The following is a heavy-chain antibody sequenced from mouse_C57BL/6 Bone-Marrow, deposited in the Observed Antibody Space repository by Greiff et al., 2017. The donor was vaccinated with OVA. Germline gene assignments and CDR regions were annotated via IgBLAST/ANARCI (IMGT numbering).Heavy chain of an antibody. J-gene: IGHJ3*01. Sequence: VQLQQSGAELVRPGASVKLSCTASGFNIKDDYMHWVKQRPEQGLEWIGWIDPENGDTEYASKFQGKATITADTSSNTAYLQLSSLTSEDTAVYYCTTSDYPGAYWGQGTLVTVSA. V-gene: IGHV14-4*01. D-gene: IGHD1-1*02. CDR2: IDPENGDT. CDR3: TTSDYPGAY. CDR1: GFNIKDDY.